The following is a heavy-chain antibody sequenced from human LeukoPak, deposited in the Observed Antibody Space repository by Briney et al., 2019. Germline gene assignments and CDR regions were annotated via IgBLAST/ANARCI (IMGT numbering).Heavy chain of an antibody. CDR1: GGSITIYY. Sequence: SETLSLTCTVSGGSITIYYWTWIRQPPGKGLEWIGYIDHTGTTNYNPSLNSRVTISRDTSKNHFSLQLSSVTAADTAVYFCARGRVSSSTWHSTYYYYFYMDVWGKGTTVTVSS. D-gene: IGHD4-11*01. J-gene: IGHJ6*03. V-gene: IGHV4-59*01. CDR3: ARGRVSSSTWHSTYYYYFYMDV. CDR2: IDHTGTT.